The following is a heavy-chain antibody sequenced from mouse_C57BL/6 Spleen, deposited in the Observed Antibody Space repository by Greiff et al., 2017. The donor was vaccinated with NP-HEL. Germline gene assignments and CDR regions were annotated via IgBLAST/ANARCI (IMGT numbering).Heavy chain of an antibody. CDR2: IDPSDSET. CDR3: ARGGITTVVGDYYFDY. Sequence: VKLQQPGAELVRPGSSVKLSCKASGYTFTSYWMHWVKQRPIQGLEWIGNIDPSDSETHYNQKFKDKATLTVDKSSSTAYMQLSSLTSEDSAVYYGARGGITTVVGDYYFDYWGQGTTLTVSS. CDR1: GYTFTSYW. J-gene: IGHJ2*01. V-gene: IGHV1-52*01. D-gene: IGHD1-1*01.